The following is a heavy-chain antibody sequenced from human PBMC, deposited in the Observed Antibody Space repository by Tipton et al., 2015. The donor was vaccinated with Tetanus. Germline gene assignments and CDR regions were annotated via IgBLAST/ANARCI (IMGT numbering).Heavy chain of an antibody. CDR2: IDPNSGGT. J-gene: IGHJ6*02. V-gene: IGHV1-2*02. CDR3: VRDRGDYTYYGMDV. D-gene: IGHD3-22*01. Sequence: QLVQSGAEVKKPGASVKVSCKASGYTFTGYYIYWVRQAPGQGLEWMGWIDPNSGGTVYAQKFQGRVTMTRDTSISTAYMELRSLRSDDTAVYYCVRDRGDYTYYGMDVWGPGTTVTVS. CDR1: GYTFTGYY.